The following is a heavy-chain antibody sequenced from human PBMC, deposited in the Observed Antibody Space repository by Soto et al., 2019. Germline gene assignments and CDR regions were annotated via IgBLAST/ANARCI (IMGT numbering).Heavy chain of an antibody. CDR1: GFTFSSYG. CDR2: IWYDGSNK. V-gene: IGHV3-33*01. Sequence: SLRLSCAASGFTFSSYGMHWVRQAPGKGLEWVAVIWYDGSNKYYADSVKGRFTISRDNSKNTLYLQMNSLRAEDTAVYYCARDPPSYSSRLYYFDYWGQGTLVTVSS. CDR3: ARDPPSYSSRLYYFDY. J-gene: IGHJ4*02. D-gene: IGHD6-13*01.